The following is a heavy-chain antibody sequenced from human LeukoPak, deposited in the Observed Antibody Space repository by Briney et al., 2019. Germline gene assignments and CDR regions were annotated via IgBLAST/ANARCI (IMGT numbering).Heavy chain of an antibody. D-gene: IGHD3-22*01. CDR1: GGSINSYY. Sequence: SETLSLTCTVSGGSINSYYWSWIRQPPGKGLEWIGYIYYSGSTKYNPSLKSRVTISIDTSKNQFSLQLSSVTAADTAVYYCARGYDSSGCYPSWGQGTLVTVSS. CDR3: ARGYDSSGCYPS. J-gene: IGHJ4*02. CDR2: IYYSGST. V-gene: IGHV4-59*01.